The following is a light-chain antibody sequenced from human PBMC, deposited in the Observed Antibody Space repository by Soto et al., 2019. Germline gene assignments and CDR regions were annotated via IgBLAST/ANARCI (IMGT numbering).Light chain of an antibody. Sequence: EIVMTQSPATLSVSPGERATLSCRASQSDSSNLAWYQQKPGQAPRLLIYGASNRATGIPDRFSGSGSGTDFTLTISRLEPEDFGVYYCQQYHNSILMFGQGTKVDIK. CDR3: QQYHNSILM. V-gene: IGKV3D-15*01. CDR1: QSDSSN. CDR2: GAS. J-gene: IGKJ1*01.